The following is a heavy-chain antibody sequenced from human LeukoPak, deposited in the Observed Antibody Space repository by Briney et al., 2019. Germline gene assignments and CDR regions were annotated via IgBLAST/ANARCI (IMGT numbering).Heavy chain of an antibody. CDR3: AREYGRWQQSGGYYFDY. CDR1: GGSFSGYY. J-gene: IGHJ4*02. V-gene: IGHV4-34*01. Sequence: SETLSLTCAVYGGSFSGYYWSWIRQPPGEGLQWIGEINHSGSTSYDPSLKSRVTISVDTSKSQFSLKLNSVTAADTAVYYCAREYGRWQQSGGYYFDYWGQGTLVSVSS. D-gene: IGHD3-10*01. CDR2: INHSGST.